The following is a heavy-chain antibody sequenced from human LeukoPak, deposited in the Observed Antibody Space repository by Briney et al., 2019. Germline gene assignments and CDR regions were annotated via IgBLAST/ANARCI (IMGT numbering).Heavy chain of an antibody. CDR2: INHSGST. D-gene: IGHD2-2*01. J-gene: IGHJ4*02. CDR1: GGSFSGYY. V-gene: IGHV4-34*01. CDR3: ASQTVVVPAARFDY. Sequence: SETLSLTCAVYGGSFSGYYWSWIRQPPGKGLEWIGEINHSGSTNYNPSLKSRVTISVDTSKNQFSLKLSSVTAADTAVYYCASQTVVVPAARFDYWGQGTLVTVSS.